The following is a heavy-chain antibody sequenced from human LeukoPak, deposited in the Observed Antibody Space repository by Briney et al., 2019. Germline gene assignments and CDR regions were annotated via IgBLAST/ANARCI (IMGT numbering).Heavy chain of an antibody. J-gene: IGHJ4*02. Sequence: KPSETLSLTCAVYGGSFSGYYWSWIRQPPGKGLEWIGEINHSGSTKYNPSLKSRVTISLEKSKNQLSLTLSSVTTAGPAVFFCSRNCYYSLDYWGQGTLVSVSS. CDR1: GGSFSGYY. V-gene: IGHV4-34*01. CDR3: SRNCYYSLDY. CDR2: INHSGST. D-gene: IGHD3-10*01.